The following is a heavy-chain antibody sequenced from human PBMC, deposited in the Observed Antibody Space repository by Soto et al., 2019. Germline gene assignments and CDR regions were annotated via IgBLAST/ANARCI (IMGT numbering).Heavy chain of an antibody. D-gene: IGHD5-18*01. CDR2: ISYGGST. V-gene: IGHV4-31*03. CDR3: SRGILV. J-gene: IGHJ4*02. Sequence: QVQLQESGTGLVKPSQTLSLTCTVSGGSINSGGYCWRWIRQHPGKGLDWIGCISYGGSTSYNPSLKSRVTISVDTSKNQFSLKLTSVTAADTAVYYCSRGILVWGQGALITVSS. CDR1: GGSINSGGYC.